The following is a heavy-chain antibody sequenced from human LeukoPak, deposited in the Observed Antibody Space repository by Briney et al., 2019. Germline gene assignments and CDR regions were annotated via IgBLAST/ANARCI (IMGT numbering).Heavy chain of an antibody. D-gene: IGHD2-2*01. V-gene: IGHV3-21*01. CDR1: TLTFSSYS. CDR3: ARDAVPAAIPHSFQH. J-gene: IGHJ1*01. Sequence: GGSLRHSCETSTLTFSSYSMNWVRQAPGKGLEWVSSISSSSSYIYYADSVKGRFTISRDNAKNSMYLQMNSLRAEDTAVYYCARDAVPAAIPHSFQHWGQGTLVTVSS. CDR2: ISSSSSYI.